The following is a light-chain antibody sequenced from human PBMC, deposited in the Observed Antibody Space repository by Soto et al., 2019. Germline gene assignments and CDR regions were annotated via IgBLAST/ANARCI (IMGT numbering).Light chain of an antibody. CDR2: GAS. J-gene: IGKJ2*01. CDR3: QHRSNWPYT. CDR1: QSVAGD. V-gene: IGKV3-15*01. Sequence: EILMTQSPATLSVSPGERATLSCRASQSVAGDLAWYQQRPGQAPRLLISGASTRATGIPARFSGSGSGTDFTLTISSLQSEDFAVYYCQHRSNWPYTIGQGTKVDIK.